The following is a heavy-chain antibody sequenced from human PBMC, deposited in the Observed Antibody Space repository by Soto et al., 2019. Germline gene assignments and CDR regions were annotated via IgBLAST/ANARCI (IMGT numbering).Heavy chain of an antibody. CDR2: IYYSGIT. CDR1: GGSIVIDY. Sequence: QVQLQESGPGLVKPSETLSLTCTVSGGSIVIDYWNWIRQPPGKGLEWIGYIYYSGITNYNPSLKSRFTMSVDTPKNQFSLRLSSVTAADTAVYSCARGSGSYLDYWGQGTLVTVSS. J-gene: IGHJ4*02. V-gene: IGHV4-59*01. CDR3: ARGSGSYLDY. D-gene: IGHD3-10*01.